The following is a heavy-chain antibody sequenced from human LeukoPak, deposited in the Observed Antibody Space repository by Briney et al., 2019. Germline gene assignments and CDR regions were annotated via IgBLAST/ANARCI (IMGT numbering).Heavy chain of an antibody. J-gene: IGHJ4*02. CDR3: VRGCNRAHCPYFFDS. V-gene: IGHV3-7*01. D-gene: IGHD2/OR15-2a*01. CDR1: GFTFGTFC. Sequence: QTGGSLRPSCAASGFTFGTFCMTWVRQAPGKGLEWVATIRQDDIERHLVDSVKGRFFISRDNAKNSLYLQMNSLTVEDTAVYYCVRGCNRAHCPYFFDSWGQGTLITVS. CDR2: IRQDDIER.